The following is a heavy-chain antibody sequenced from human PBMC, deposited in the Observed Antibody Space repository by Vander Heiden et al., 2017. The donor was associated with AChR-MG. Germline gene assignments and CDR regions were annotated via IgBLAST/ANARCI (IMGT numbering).Heavy chain of an antibody. V-gene: IGHV3-7*03. CDR3: AGGGGYLIEY. J-gene: IGHJ4*02. D-gene: IGHD3-16*01. CDR1: SFTFSDLW. Sequence: EAQLVESGGGLVQPGGSLRLSCTASSFTFSDLWMNWVRQAPGKGLEWVAIIKQDGSEKHYVDSVEGRFTISRDNTKKSLYLQMNSLRAEDTAMYYCAGGGGYLIEYWGQGTLVTVSS. CDR2: IKQDGSEK.